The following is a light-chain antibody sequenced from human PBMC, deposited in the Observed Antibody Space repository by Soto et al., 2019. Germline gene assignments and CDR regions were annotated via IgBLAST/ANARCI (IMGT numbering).Light chain of an antibody. CDR3: QQYGSSDPIT. Sequence: EILMTQSPATLSVSPGEGATISCRASQSVSSNLAWYQQKPGQAPRLLIYGASSRANGIPDRFSGSGSETDFTLTISRLEPEDFALYYCQQYGSSDPITFGQGTRLDIK. CDR1: QSVSSN. CDR2: GAS. V-gene: IGKV3-20*01. J-gene: IGKJ5*01.